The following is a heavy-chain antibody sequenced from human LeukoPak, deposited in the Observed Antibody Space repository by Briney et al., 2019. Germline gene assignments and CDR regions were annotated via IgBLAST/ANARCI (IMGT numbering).Heavy chain of an antibody. J-gene: IGHJ4*02. CDR3: ARDNQRGEAALDY. CDR2: ISSDGSDK. V-gene: IGHV3-30*04. Sequence: GRSLRLSCATSGFTFNLYAMHWVRQAPGKGLEWVAVISSDGSDKYQADSVQGRFIVSRDKSEKTLYLQMNSLRAEDTAVYYCARDNQRGEAALDYWGQGTLVTVSS. CDR1: GFTFNLYA. D-gene: IGHD3-16*01.